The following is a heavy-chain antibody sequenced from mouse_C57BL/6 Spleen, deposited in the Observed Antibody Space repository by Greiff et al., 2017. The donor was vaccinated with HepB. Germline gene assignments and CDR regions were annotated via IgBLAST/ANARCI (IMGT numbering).Heavy chain of an antibody. V-gene: IGHV14-2*01. CDR2: IDPEDGET. Sequence: EVHLVESGAELVKPGASVKLSCTASGFNIKDYYMHWVKQRTEQGLEWIGRIDPEDGETKYAPKFQGKATITADTSSNTAYLQLSSLTSEDTAVYYCAREDLLLRSFDYWGQGTTLTVSS. CDR3: AREDLLLRSFDY. J-gene: IGHJ2*01. CDR1: GFNIKDYY. D-gene: IGHD1-1*01.